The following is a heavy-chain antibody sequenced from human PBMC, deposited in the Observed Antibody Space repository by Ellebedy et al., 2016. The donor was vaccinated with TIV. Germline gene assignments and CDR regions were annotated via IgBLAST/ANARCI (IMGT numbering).Heavy chain of an antibody. V-gene: IGHV4-39*07. Sequence: MPSETLSLTCTVSGGSISNSDYYWDCISQPPGQELEWIGSIYYSGSTYYNPSLKSRVTISVETSKNQFSLNLSSVTSADTAVYYCARDPALPRGRFDPWGQGTLVTVS. J-gene: IGHJ5*02. CDR1: GGSISNSDYY. CDR2: IYYSGST. CDR3: ARDPALPRGRFDP.